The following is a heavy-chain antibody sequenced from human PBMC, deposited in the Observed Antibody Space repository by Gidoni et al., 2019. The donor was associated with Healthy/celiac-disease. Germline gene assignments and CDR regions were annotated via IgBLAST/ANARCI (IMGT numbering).Heavy chain of an antibody. CDR2: ISGSGGST. J-gene: IGHJ5*02. CDR3: AILYGDYVEDWFDP. Sequence: EVQLVESGGGLVQPGGSLSLSCAAPGFPFSSYARSWVRLAPGKGLEWVSAISGSGGSTYYADSVKGRFTISRDNSKNTLYLQMNSLRAEDTAVYYCAILYGDYVEDWFDPWGQGTLVTVSS. D-gene: IGHD4-17*01. V-gene: IGHV3-23*04. CDR1: GFPFSSYA.